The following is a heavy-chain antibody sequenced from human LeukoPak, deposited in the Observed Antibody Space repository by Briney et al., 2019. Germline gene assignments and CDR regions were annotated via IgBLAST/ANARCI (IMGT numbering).Heavy chain of an antibody. CDR3: AKRTNYYFDY. Sequence: PGGSLRLSCAPSGFTFSSYAMSWVRQAPGKGLEWVAAISSCGGSTCFADSVKGRFTISRDNSKTTLYLQLNSLSADDTAVYYCAKRTNYYFDYWGQGTLVPVSS. CDR2: ISSCGGST. J-gene: IGHJ4*02. CDR1: GFTFSSYA. D-gene: IGHD2-8*01. V-gene: IGHV3-23*01.